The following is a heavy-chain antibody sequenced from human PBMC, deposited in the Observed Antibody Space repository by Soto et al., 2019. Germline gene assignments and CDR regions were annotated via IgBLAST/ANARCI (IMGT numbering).Heavy chain of an antibody. J-gene: IGHJ4*02. CDR3: AKDFDDDYVWGSYRPRGGFDY. CDR1: GFTFSSYA. CDR2: ISGSGGST. V-gene: IGHV3-23*01. D-gene: IGHD3-16*02. Sequence: PGGSLRFSCAASGFTFSSYAMSWVRQAPGKGLEWVSAISGSGGSTYYADSVKGRFTISRDNSKNTLYLQMNSLRAEDTAVYYCAKDFDDDYVWGSYRPRGGFDYWGQGTLVTVSS.